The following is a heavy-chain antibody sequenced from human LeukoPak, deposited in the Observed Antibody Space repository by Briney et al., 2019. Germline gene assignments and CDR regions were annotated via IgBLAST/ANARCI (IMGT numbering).Heavy chain of an antibody. J-gene: IGHJ4*02. CDR1: GYTFTNYG. CDR2: INPSGGST. V-gene: IGHV1-46*01. D-gene: IGHD1-26*01. Sequence: GASVKVSCKASGYTFTNYGISWVRQAPGQGLEWMGIINPSGGSTSYAQKFQGRVTMTRDTSTTTVYMEVSSLRSEDTAVYYCARGDVWWELVYWGQGTLVTVSS. CDR3: ARGDVWWELVY.